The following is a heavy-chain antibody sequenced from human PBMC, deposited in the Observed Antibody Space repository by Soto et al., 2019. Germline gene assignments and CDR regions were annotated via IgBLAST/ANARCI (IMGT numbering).Heavy chain of an antibody. J-gene: IGHJ4*02. V-gene: IGHV1-69*13. CDR1: GGTFSSYA. CDR2: IIPIFGTA. CDR3: AREYYYDSSGYYGNY. Sequence: GASGKVSWKASGGTFSSYAISWVRPAPGQGLEWMGGIIPIFGTANYAQKFQGRVTITADESTSTAYMELSSLRSEDTAVYYCAREYYYDSSGYYGNYWGQGTLVTVSS. D-gene: IGHD3-22*01.